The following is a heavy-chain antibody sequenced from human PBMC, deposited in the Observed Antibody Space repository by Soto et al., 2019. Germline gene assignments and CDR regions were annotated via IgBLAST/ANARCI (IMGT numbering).Heavy chain of an antibody. CDR3: AKGRAAGSGWNYYYGMDV. V-gene: IGHV3-21*04. D-gene: IGHD6-19*01. CDR2: ISSSSSYI. J-gene: IGHJ6*02. Sequence: RLSCAASGFPFSSYSMNWVRQAPVKGLEWVSSISSSSSYIYYADSVQGRFSLSRDNSKNTLYLQLNSLRPEDTAVYYCAKGRAAGSGWNYYYGMDVWGQGTTVTVSS. CDR1: GFPFSSYS.